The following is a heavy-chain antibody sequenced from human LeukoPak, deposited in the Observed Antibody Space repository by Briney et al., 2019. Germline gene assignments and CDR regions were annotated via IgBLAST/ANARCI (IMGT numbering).Heavy chain of an antibody. CDR1: GFTFSIHS. D-gene: IGHD1-1*01. Sequence: GGSLRLSCAASGFTFSIHSMTWVRQAPGKGLEWVSVIYSGGTTYYADSVKGRFTISRDNSKNALYLQMNSRRADDTAVYYCARSNWNEDAFDIWGQGTMVTVS. V-gene: IGHV3-66*01. J-gene: IGHJ3*02. CDR3: ARSNWNEDAFDI. CDR2: IYSGGTT.